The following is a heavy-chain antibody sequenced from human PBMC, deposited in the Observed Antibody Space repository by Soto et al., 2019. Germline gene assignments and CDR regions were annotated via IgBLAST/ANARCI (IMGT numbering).Heavy chain of an antibody. CDR1: GGSISSSNW. CDR3: ARGRGGAHLSSGYWEYYYSGMDV. D-gene: IGHD3-3*02. Sequence: SETLSLTCAVAGGSISSSNWWSRVRQPPGKGPEWIGEIYHSGSNKYNPSLKSRVTISVDKSKSQFSLKLSSVTAADTAVYYCARGRGGAHLSSGYWEYYYSGMDVWGQGTTVPVSP. CDR2: IYHSGSN. J-gene: IGHJ6*01. V-gene: IGHV4-4*02.